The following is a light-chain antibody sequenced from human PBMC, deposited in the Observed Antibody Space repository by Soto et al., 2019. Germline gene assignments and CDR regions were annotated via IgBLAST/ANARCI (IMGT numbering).Light chain of an antibody. CDR3: QSYDSSLSAYV. V-gene: IGLV1-40*01. CDR1: RSNIGAGFD. J-gene: IGLJ1*01. Sequence: QSVLTQPPSVSGAPGKRVTISCTGRRSNIGAGFDVHWYQQLPGTAPKLLIYDNSNRPSGVPDRFSGSKSGTSASLAITGLQAEDEADYYCQSYDSSLSAYVFGTGTKVTVL. CDR2: DNS.